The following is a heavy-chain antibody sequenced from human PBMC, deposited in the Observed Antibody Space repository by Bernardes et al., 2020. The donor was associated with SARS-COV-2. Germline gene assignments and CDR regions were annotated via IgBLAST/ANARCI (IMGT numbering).Heavy chain of an antibody. CDR2: IYYSGST. V-gene: IGHV4-59*08. Sequence: SETLSLTCTVSGGSISSYYWSWIRQPPGKGLEWIGYIYYSGSTNYNPSLKSRVTISVDTSKNQFSLKLSSVTAADTAVYYCARQAQYQLLPNYYYYYYMDVWGKGTTVTVSS. CDR3: ARQAQYQLLPNYYYYYYMDV. D-gene: IGHD2-2*01. J-gene: IGHJ6*03. CDR1: GGSISSYY.